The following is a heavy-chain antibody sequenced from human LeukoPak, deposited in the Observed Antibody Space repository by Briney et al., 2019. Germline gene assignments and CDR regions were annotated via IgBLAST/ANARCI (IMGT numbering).Heavy chain of an antibody. V-gene: IGHV1-24*01. CDR3: ATARQQLSRLGYDY. Sequence: ASVKVSCKVSGYTLTELSMHWVRQAPGKGLEWMGGFDPEDGETIYAQKFQGRVTMTEDTSTDTAYMELSSLRSEDTAVYYCATARQQLSRLGYDYWAREPWSPSPQ. J-gene: IGHJ4*02. D-gene: IGHD6-13*01. CDR2: FDPEDGET. CDR1: GYTLTELS.